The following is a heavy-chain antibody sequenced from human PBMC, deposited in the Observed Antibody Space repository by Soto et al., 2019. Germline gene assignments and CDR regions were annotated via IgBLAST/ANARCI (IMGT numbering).Heavy chain of an antibody. V-gene: IGHV3-48*02. CDR1: GFTFSTYS. CDR2: ISSSSSTI. Sequence: GGSLRLSCAASGFTFSTYSLNWVRQAPGKGLEWVSYISSSSSTIKYADSVKGRFTISRDNAKKSLYLQMNSLRDEDTAVYYCARGVLGFSYIIYNYSDMAVGGQGTTVTVSS. J-gene: IGHJ6*02. D-gene: IGHD5-18*01. CDR3: ARGVLGFSYIIYNYSDMAV.